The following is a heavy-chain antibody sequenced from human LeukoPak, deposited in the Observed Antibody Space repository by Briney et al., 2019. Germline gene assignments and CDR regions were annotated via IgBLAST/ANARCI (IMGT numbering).Heavy chain of an antibody. Sequence: ASVKVSCKASGYTFTSYGISWVRQAPGQGLEWMGWISAYNGNTNYAQKLQGRVTMTTDTSTSTAYMELRSLRSDDTAVYYCARGVYYDFRSGRLPYYFDYWGQGTLVTVSS. CDR2: ISAYNGNT. CDR1: GYTFTSYG. J-gene: IGHJ4*02. V-gene: IGHV1-18*01. CDR3: ARGVYYDFRSGRLPYYFDY. D-gene: IGHD3-3*01.